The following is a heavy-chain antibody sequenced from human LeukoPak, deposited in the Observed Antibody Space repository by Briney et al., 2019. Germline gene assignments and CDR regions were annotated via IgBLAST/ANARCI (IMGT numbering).Heavy chain of an antibody. J-gene: IGHJ5*02. V-gene: IGHV4-30-4*08. Sequence: SETLFLTCTVSGGSISSGDYYWSWIRQPPGKGLEWIGYIYYSGSTYYNPSLKSRVTISVDTSKNQFSLKLSSVTAADTAVYYCARTSSSWHGEFDPWGQGTLVTVSS. CDR3: ARTSSSWHGEFDP. CDR2: IYYSGST. D-gene: IGHD6-13*01. CDR1: GGSISSGDYY.